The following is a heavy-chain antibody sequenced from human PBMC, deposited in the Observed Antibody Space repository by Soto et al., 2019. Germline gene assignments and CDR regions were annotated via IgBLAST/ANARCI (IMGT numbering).Heavy chain of an antibody. V-gene: IGHV1-69*02. D-gene: IGHD2-8*01. Sequence: SVKVSCKASGSTFSNHIITWVRQAPGQGLEWMGRIIPILDITNYAQKFQGRVTITADTSNNQLSLQLNSVTPDDTAVYYCARLIGNSWLDSWGQGTLVTVSS. CDR1: GSTFSNHI. CDR3: ARLIGNSWLDS. J-gene: IGHJ5*01. CDR2: IIPILDIT.